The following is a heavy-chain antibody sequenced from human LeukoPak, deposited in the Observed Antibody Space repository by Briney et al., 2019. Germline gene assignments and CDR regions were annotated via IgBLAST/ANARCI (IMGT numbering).Heavy chain of an antibody. CDR2: IYYSGST. Sequence: SETLSLTCTVSGGSISSSSYYWGWIRQPPGKGLEWIGSIYYSGSTYYNPSLKSRVTISVDTSKNQFSLKLSSVTAADTAVYYCARLGRRESMDVWGQGTTVTVSS. CDR1: GGSISSSSYY. CDR3: ARLGRRESMDV. J-gene: IGHJ6*02. V-gene: IGHV4-39*01.